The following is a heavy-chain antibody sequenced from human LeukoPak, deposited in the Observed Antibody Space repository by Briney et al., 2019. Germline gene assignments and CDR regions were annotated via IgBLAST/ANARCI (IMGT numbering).Heavy chain of an antibody. V-gene: IGHV3-74*01. CDR2: INSDGSST. D-gene: IGHD5-18*01. Sequence: GGSPRLSCAASGFSFSSYWMHWVRQAPGKGLVWVSRINSDGSSTSYADSVKGRFTISRDNAKNTLYLQMNSLRAEDTAVYYCARDRRGYSYGYDWGQGTLVTVSS. J-gene: IGHJ4*02. CDR1: GFSFSSYW. CDR3: ARDRRGYSYGYD.